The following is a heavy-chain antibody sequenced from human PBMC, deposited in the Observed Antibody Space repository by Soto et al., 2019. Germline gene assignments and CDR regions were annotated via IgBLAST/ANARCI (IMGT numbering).Heavy chain of an antibody. V-gene: IGHV4-59*01. CDR2: IFHTGRT. CDR3: AAGEASSRNLAPYYLDF. CDR1: GGSISGYY. D-gene: IGHD6-13*01. Sequence: SETLSLTCTVSGGSISGYYWSWIRQIPGKGLEWIGYIFHTGRTNYNPSLKSRVSFSVDTSKNQFSLKLSSVTAADTAVYFCAAGEASSRNLAPYYLDFWGQGTLVTVSS. J-gene: IGHJ4*02.